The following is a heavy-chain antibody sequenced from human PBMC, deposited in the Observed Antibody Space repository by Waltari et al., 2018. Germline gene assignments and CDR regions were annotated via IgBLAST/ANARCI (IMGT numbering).Heavy chain of an antibody. D-gene: IGHD5-18*01. CDR1: GFPFRSYA. V-gene: IGHV3-23*01. CDR3: AKNKKRGYSSSGFDY. Sequence: EVQLLESGGGLVQPGGSLRRPCGASGFPFRSYAMRWVRKAPGKALEWVSAISGSGGSTYYADSVKGRFTISRDNSKNTLYLQMNSLRAEDTAVYYCAKNKKRGYSSSGFDYWGQGTLVTVSS. CDR2: ISGSGGST. J-gene: IGHJ4*02.